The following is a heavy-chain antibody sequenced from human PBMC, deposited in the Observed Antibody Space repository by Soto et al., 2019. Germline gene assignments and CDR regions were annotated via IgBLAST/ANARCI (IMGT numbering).Heavy chain of an antibody. J-gene: IGHJ6*02. CDR1: GFTFSSYG. D-gene: IGHD3-10*01. V-gene: IGHV3-30*18. CDR3: AKGEMVRGVIISHYYGMDV. CDR2: ISYDGSNK. Sequence: QVQLVESGGGVVQPGRSLRLSCAASGFTFSSYGMHWVRQAPGKGLEWVAVISYDGSNKYYADSVKGRFTISRDNSKNTLYLQMNSLRAEETAVYYCAKGEMVRGVIISHYYGMDVWGQGTTVTVSS.